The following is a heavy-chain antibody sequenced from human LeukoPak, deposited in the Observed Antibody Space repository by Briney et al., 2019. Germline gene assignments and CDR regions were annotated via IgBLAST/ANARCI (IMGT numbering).Heavy chain of an antibody. CDR2: ISGSGGDT. V-gene: IGHV3-23*01. CDR3: AKLSSGELLSDDFDY. D-gene: IGHD1-26*01. J-gene: IGHJ4*02. Sequence: GGALTLSCAASGCAFSSYAMSWVRQAPGKGLEGVASISGSGGDTYYADSVKGRFTISSDNSQHTLYLQMNTLRAEDTAVYYCAKLSSGELLSDDFDYWGEGTLVSVSS. CDR1: GCAFSSYA.